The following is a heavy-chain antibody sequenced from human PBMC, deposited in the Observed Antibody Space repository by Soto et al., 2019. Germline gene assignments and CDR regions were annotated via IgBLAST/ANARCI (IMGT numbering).Heavy chain of an antibody. CDR2: IIPIPGTA. V-gene: IGHV1-69*01. CDR3: ARSHGSSTSLEIYYYYYYGMDV. Sequence: QVQLVQSGAEVKKPGYSEKVSCKASRGTFGSYAISWVRQAPGQGLEWMGGIIPIPGTANYAQKFQGRVTIAADESTSTAYMELSSLRSEDTAVYYCARSHGSSTSLEIYYYYYYGMDVWGQGTTVTVSS. D-gene: IGHD2-2*01. CDR1: RGTFGSYA. J-gene: IGHJ6*02.